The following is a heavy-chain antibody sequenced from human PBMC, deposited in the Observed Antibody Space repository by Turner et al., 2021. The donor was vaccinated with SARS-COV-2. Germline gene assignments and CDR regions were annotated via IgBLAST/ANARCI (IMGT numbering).Heavy chain of an antibody. CDR2: ISWNRGSR. V-gene: IGHV3-9*01. Sequence: VQPVESGGGLVKPGGYLRLSCAASGFTFEDYAMHWVRQAPGKGLEWVSGISWNRGSRGYADSVKGRFTISRDNAKNSLYLQMNSLRAEDTALYYCAKDIGSGYGDYFDYWGQGTLVTVSS. J-gene: IGHJ4*02. D-gene: IGHD4-17*01. CDR3: AKDIGSGYGDYFDY. CDR1: GFTFEDYA.